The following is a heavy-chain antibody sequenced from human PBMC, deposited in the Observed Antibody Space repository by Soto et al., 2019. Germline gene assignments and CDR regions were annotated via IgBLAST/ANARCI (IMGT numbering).Heavy chain of an antibody. CDR2: ISGGGLTK. CDR1: GFTFRNYG. J-gene: IGHJ6*02. V-gene: IGHV3-23*01. CDR3: AKDENIVVDPAARRSHYYAMEV. Sequence: GGSLRLSXTASGFTFRNYGLNWVRQAPGKGLQWVAAISGGGLTKAYADSVKPRFTIARDNSKNTLFLQMKDLRAKDTALYYCAKDENIVVDPAARRSHYYAMEVWGQGTTVTVSS. D-gene: IGHD2-15*01.